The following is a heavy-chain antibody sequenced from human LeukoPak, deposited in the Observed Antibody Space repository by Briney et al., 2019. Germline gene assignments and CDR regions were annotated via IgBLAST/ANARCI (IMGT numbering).Heavy chain of an antibody. J-gene: IGHJ4*02. CDR3: ARGPPTDY. V-gene: IGHV3-21*01. CDR2: ISSSNNYI. D-gene: IGHD4-17*01. Sequence: GRSLRLSCAASGFTFSSYSMNWVRQAPGKGLEWFSSISSSNNYIYYADSVKGRFTISRDNAKNSLYLQMDSLRAEDTAVYYCARGPPTDYWGQGTLVTVSS. CDR1: GFTFSSYS.